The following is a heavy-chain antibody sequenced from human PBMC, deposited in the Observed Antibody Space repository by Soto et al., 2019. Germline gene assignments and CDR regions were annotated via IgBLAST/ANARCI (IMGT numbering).Heavy chain of an antibody. V-gene: IGHV1-18*01. Sequence: QVQLVQSGAEVKKPGASVTVSCKASGYTFTSYGISWVRQAPGQALEWMGWISAYNGNTNYAQKLQGTVTMTTDTSTSTGYMELRSLRSDDTAVYYSARDRIGATTNNWFDPWGQGTLVTVSS. D-gene: IGHD5-12*01. J-gene: IGHJ5*02. CDR1: GYTFTSYG. CDR3: ARDRIGATTNNWFDP. CDR2: ISAYNGNT.